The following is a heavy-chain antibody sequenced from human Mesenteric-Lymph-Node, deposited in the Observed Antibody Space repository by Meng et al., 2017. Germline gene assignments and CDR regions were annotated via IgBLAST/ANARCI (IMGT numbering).Heavy chain of an antibody. J-gene: IGHJ4*02. V-gene: IGHV3-23*01. Sequence: GESLKISCSASGFTLSSYAMSWVRRAPGKGLEWVSGIVASGDSTYYAESVKGRFTISRDNVKKSLYLQMNSLRAEDTAIYYCATDVHPLIDYWGQGTVVTVSS. CDR1: GFTLSSYA. CDR3: ATDVHPLIDY. CDR2: IVASGDST.